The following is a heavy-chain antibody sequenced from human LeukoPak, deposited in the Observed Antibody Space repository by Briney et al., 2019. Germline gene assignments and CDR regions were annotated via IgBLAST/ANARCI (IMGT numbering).Heavy chain of an antibody. V-gene: IGHV3-7*01. J-gene: IGHJ4*02. CDR3: ARDGDSDRKLLPDY. D-gene: IGHD2-15*01. Sequence: GGSLRLSCAASGFTFSSYWMSWVRQAPGKGLEWVANIKQDGSEKNYVDSVKGRFTISRDNAKNSLYLQMNSLRAEDTAVYYCARDGDSDRKLLPDYWGQGTLVTVSS. CDR1: GFTFSSYW. CDR2: IKQDGSEK.